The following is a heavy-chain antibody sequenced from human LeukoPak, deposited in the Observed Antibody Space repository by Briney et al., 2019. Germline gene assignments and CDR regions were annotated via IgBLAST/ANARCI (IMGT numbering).Heavy chain of an antibody. J-gene: IGHJ6*03. Sequence: PGGSLRLSCAASGFTFSSYGMSWVRQPPGKGLEWIGSIYYSGSTYYNPSLKSRVTISVDTSKNQFSLKLTSVTAADTAGYYCARHPYYDSSGYHHYYYYMDVWGKGTTVTISS. V-gene: IGHV4-38-2*01. CDR3: ARHPYYDSSGYHHYYYYMDV. CDR2: IYYSGST. CDR1: GFTFSSYG. D-gene: IGHD3-22*01.